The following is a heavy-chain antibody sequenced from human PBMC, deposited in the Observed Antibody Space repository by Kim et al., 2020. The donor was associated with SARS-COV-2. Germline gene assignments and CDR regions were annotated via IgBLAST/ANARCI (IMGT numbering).Heavy chain of an antibody. CDR2: IIPIFGTA. Sequence: SVKVSCKASGGTFSSYAISWVRQAPGQGLEWMGGIIPIFGTANYAQKFQGRVTIIADESTNTAYMELSSLRSEDTAVYYCARVSYYYDSSGFYYGDDFDYWGQGTLVTVSS. V-gene: IGHV1-69*13. CDR3: ARVSYYYDSSGFYYGDDFDY. D-gene: IGHD3-22*01. CDR1: GGTFSSYA. J-gene: IGHJ4*02.